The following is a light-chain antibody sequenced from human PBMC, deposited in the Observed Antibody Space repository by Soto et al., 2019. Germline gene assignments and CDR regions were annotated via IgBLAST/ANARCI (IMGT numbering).Light chain of an antibody. Sequence: EIVLTQSPATLSLSPGERATLSCRASQSVSSHLAWYQQKPGQAPRLLIYGASNRATGIPARFSGSGSGTDFTLTISSLEPEDFVVYYCQQRSNWPVTFGPGTRLEIK. J-gene: IGKJ5*01. CDR2: GAS. V-gene: IGKV3-11*01. CDR1: QSVSSH. CDR3: QQRSNWPVT.